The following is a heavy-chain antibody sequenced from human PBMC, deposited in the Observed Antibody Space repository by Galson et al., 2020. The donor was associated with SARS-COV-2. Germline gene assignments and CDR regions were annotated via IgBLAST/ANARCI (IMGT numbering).Heavy chain of an antibody. CDR2: ISNDGSSK. CDR1: GFTFTSYN. D-gene: IGHD3-9*01. J-gene: IGHJ4*02. CDR3: AREAFPEGAEAPLVRVFGMSVTTKEGFDY. V-gene: IGHV3-30-3*01. Sequence: GGSLRLSCAASGFTFTSYNMHWVRQAPGRGLEWVAVISNDGSSKYYADSVQGRFTISRDNSKNTLFLQLHSLRGDDTAVYYCAREAFPEGAEAPLVRVFGMSVTTKEGFDYWGQGTLVTVSS.